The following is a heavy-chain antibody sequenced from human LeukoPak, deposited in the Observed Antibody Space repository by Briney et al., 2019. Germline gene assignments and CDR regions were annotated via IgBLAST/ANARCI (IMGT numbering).Heavy chain of an antibody. V-gene: IGHV3-33*01. D-gene: IGHD2-15*01. Sequence: PGRSLRLSCAASGFTFSSYGMHWVRQAPGKGLEWVAVIWYDGSNKYYADSVKGRFTISRDNSKNTLYLQMNSLRAEDTAVYYCAIGGDIVVVVAATRFDYGGQGTLVTVSS. CDR2: IWYDGSNK. J-gene: IGHJ4*02. CDR3: AIGGDIVVVVAATRFDY. CDR1: GFTFSSYG.